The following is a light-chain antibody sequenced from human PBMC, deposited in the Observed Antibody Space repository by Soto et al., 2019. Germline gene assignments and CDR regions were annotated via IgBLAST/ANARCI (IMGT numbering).Light chain of an antibody. V-gene: IGKV3-11*01. CDR3: LQRSNWALT. CDR2: DAS. CDR1: QSVSSY. Sequence: EIVLTQSPATLSLSPGERATLSCRASQSVSSYLAWYQQKPGQAPRLLIYDASNRATGIPARFSGSGSGTDFTVTISSLEPEDFAVYYCLQRSNWALTFGGGTKVEIK. J-gene: IGKJ4*01.